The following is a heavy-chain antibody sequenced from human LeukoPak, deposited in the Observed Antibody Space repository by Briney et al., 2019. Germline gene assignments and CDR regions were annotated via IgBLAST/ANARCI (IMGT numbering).Heavy chain of an antibody. D-gene: IGHD2-2*01. CDR3: VHDIPGGEGFQH. CDR1: GFSLSTGGVG. V-gene: IGHV2-5*01. CDR2: IYGNDNK. J-gene: IGHJ1*01. Sequence: SGPTLLKPTQTLTLTCTFSGFSLSTGGVGVGWVRQPPGKALQWLALIYGNDNKRYSPFLKNRLTISKDTSTNPVVLTLTNMDPVDTATYYCVHDIPGGEGFQHWGQGTLVTVSS.